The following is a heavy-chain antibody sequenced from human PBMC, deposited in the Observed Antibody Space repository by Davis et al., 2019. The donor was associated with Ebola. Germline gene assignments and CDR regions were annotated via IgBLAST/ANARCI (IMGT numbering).Heavy chain of an antibody. J-gene: IGHJ6*02. Sequence: ASVKVSCKASGYTLTRYGISWVRQAPGQGLEWMGWITAYNGQTNYAQNLQGRVTMTTDTSTSTAYMELSSLRSEDTAVYYCAREGDIVVVPAATGYYYYGMDVWGQGTTVTVSS. CDR3: AREGDIVVVPAATGYYYYGMDV. CDR2: ITAYNGQT. D-gene: IGHD2-2*01. CDR1: GYTLTRYG. V-gene: IGHV1-18*04.